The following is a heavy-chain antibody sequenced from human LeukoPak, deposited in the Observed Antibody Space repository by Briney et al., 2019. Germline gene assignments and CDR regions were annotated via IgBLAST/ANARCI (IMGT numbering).Heavy chain of an antibody. Sequence: PSETLSLTCTVSGGSISRYDWTWIRQPPGKGLEWIGYIYYSGSTNYNPSLKSRVTISVDTPKNQFSLTLTSVTAADTAVYYCARSRDSSADRNNYFDPWGQGTLVTVSS. CDR2: IYYSGST. D-gene: IGHD3-22*01. CDR3: ARSRDSSADRNNYFDP. J-gene: IGHJ5*02. V-gene: IGHV4-59*01. CDR1: GGSISRYD.